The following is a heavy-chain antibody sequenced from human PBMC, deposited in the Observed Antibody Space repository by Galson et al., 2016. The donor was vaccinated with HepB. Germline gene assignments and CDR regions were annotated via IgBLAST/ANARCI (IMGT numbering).Heavy chain of an antibody. J-gene: IGHJ4*02. CDR1: GFTFSRFG. D-gene: IGHD1-14*01. V-gene: IGHV3-33*01. CDR2: IWFDGRDA. Sequence: SLRLSCAASGFTFSRFGMHWVRQAPGKGLESVAVIWFDGRDAYYGDSVKGRFTISKGNSNNMLYLQMYSLRVEDTAVYYCARDLWGDCRTTTCSHLDSWGQGTLITVSS. CDR3: ARDLWGDCRTTTCSHLDS.